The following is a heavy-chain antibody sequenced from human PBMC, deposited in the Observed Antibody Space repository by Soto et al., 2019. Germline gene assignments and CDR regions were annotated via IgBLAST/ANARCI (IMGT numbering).Heavy chain of an antibody. D-gene: IGHD5-12*01. J-gene: IGHJ4*02. CDR3: ARAPAGIGYDPRGFDY. CDR1: GYTFTSYD. Sequence: ASVKVSCKASGYTFTSYDINWVRQATGQGLEWMGWMNPNSGNTGYAQKFQGRVTMTRNTSISTAYMELSSLRSEDTAVYYCARAPAGIGYDPRGFDYWGQGTLVTVSS. V-gene: IGHV1-8*01. CDR2: MNPNSGNT.